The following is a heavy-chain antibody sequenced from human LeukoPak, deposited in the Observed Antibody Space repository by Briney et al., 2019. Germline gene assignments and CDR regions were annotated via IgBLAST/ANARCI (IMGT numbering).Heavy chain of an antibody. V-gene: IGHV4-59*01. D-gene: IGHD1-14*01. Sequence: SETLSLTCTVSCGSISSYYWSWIRQPPGKGLGGIGHIYDSGSTNYNPSLKSRVTISVDTSENQFSMKMSSVTAADTAVYFCARGPAYYYYGMDVWGQGTTVTVSS. CDR1: CGSISSYY. CDR3: ARGPAYYYYGMDV. CDR2: IYDSGST. J-gene: IGHJ6*02.